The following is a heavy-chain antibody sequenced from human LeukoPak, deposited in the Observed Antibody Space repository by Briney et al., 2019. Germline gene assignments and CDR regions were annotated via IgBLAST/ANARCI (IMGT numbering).Heavy chain of an antibody. J-gene: IGHJ6*03. CDR1: GFTFTAYY. CDR3: ARAIRGSKIASRYYIYYMDI. D-gene: IGHD3-10*01. CDR2: INPKSGGT. V-gene: IGHV1-2*02. Sequence: ASVKVSCKASGFTFTAYYMHWVRQAPGQGLEWMGWINPKSGGTIYAQKFQGRVTMTRDTSISTAYLELSRLRSDDTAVYYCARAIRGSKIASRYYIYYMDIWGKGTTVTVSS.